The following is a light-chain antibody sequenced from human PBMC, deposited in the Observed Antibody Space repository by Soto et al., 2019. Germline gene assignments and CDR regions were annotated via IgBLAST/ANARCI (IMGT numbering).Light chain of an antibody. CDR1: SSDVGGYNY. V-gene: IGLV2-14*03. Sequence: SALPQPASVSVSPGQSITISCTGTSSDVGGYNYVSWYQHHPGKAPKLMIYDVSNRPSGVSNRFSGSKSDNTASLSISGLQPEDEADYYCSSYRTSNTRQIVCGTGTKVTVL. CDR3: SSYRTSNTRQIV. J-gene: IGLJ1*01. CDR2: DVS.